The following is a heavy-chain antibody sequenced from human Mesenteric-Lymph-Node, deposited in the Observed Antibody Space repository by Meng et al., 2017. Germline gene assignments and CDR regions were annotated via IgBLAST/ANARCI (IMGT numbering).Heavy chain of an antibody. J-gene: IGHJ5*02. CDR3: AREWYTSSWYWFDP. CDR1: NGSISSYY. D-gene: IGHD6-13*01. CDR2: IYPTGTT. Sequence: SETLSLTCTVSNGSISSYYWSWIRQPPGKGLEWIGRIYPTGTTNYNPSLKSRVTISVDTSRNQFSLKLTSVTAADTAVYYCAREWYTSSWYWFDPWGQGTLVTVSS. V-gene: IGHV4-4*08.